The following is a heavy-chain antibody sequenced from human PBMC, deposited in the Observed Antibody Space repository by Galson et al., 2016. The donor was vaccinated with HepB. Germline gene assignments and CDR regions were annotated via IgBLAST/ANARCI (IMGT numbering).Heavy chain of an antibody. CDR1: GYTFTSYD. CDR2: MNPNSGNT. V-gene: IGHV1-8*01. J-gene: IGHJ4*02. CDR3: ARVEYSSLSGANRFDY. D-gene: IGHD6-6*01. Sequence: SVKVSCKASGYTFTSYDIHWVRQATGQGLEWMGWMNPNSGNTGYVQKFQGRVTMTRDTSISTAYMELSSLRSEDTAMYYCARVEYSSLSGANRFDYWGQGTLVTVSS.